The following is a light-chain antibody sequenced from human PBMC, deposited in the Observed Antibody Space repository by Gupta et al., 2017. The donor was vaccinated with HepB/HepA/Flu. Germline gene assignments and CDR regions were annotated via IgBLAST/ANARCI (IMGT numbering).Light chain of an antibody. Sequence: DIQVTQSPSSLSASVEDRVNITCRTSHIITRYLNWYQQKPGKAPKVLIYTTSRWQSGVPPRFSGSGSVTDFTLTVSSLQPEDFATYYCQQSFRTPWTFGQGTKVEIK. V-gene: IGKV1-39*01. CDR1: HIITRY. CDR2: TTS. J-gene: IGKJ1*01. CDR3: QQSFRTPWT.